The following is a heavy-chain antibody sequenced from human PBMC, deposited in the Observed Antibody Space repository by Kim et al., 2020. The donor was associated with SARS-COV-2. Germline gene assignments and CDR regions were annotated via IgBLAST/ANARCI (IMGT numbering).Heavy chain of an antibody. D-gene: IGHD5-18*01. J-gene: IGHJ6*02. Sequence: ASVKVSCKASGYTFTGYYMHWVRQAPGQGLEWMGRINPNSGGTNYAQKFQGRVTMTRDTSISTAYMELSRLRSDDTAVYYCARVPLSYGDYYYGMDVGGQGTTVTVPS. CDR2: INPNSGGT. CDR1: GYTFTGYY. V-gene: IGHV1-2*06. CDR3: ARVPLSYGDYYYGMDV.